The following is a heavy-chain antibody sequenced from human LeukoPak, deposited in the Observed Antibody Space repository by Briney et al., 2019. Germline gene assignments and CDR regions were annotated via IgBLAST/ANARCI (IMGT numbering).Heavy chain of an antibody. Sequence: SVKVSCKASGGTFSSYTISWVRQAPGQGLEWMGRIIPILGIANYAQKFQGRVTITADRSTSTAYMELSSLRSEDTAVYYCASFRTGSTYWKFDYWGQGTLVTVSS. CDR1: GGTFSSYT. V-gene: IGHV1-69*02. CDR3: ASFRTGSTYWKFDY. J-gene: IGHJ4*02. D-gene: IGHD1-1*01. CDR2: IIPILGIA.